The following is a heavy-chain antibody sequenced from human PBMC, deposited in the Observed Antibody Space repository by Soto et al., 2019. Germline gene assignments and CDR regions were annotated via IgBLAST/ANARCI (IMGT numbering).Heavy chain of an antibody. V-gene: IGHV4-30-4*01. Sequence: QVQLQESGPGLVKPSQTLSLTCTVSGGSISSGDYYWSWIRQPPGKGLEWIGYIYYSGSTYYNPSLQSRVTISVDTSKNQCSLQLSAVTAADTAVYYCARSVGSGFSGYWGQGTLVTVSS. D-gene: IGHD3-10*01. CDR3: ARSVGSGFSGY. J-gene: IGHJ4*02. CDR2: IYYSGST. CDR1: GGSISSGDYY.